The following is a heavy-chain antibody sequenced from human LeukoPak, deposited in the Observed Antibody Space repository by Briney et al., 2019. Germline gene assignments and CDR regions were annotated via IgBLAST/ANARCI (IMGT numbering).Heavy chain of an antibody. Sequence: ASVKVSCKASGGTFSSYAISWVRQAPGQGLEWMGRIIPIFGTANYAQKFQGRVTITADKSTSTAYMELSSLRSEDTAVYYCAYYYGSSGYSSWFNPWGQGTLVTVSS. D-gene: IGHD3-22*01. CDR2: IIPIFGTA. J-gene: IGHJ5*02. CDR3: AYYYGSSGYSSWFNP. CDR1: GGTFSSYA. V-gene: IGHV1-69*06.